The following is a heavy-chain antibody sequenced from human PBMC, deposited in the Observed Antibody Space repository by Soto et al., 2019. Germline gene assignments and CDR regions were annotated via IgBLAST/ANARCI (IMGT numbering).Heavy chain of an antibody. CDR3: AKQGASLTTVPTHSDY. CDR1: GFTFSSYA. CDR2: ISGSGGST. V-gene: IGHV3-23*01. J-gene: IGHJ4*02. Sequence: PGGSLRLSCAASGFTFSSYAMSWVRQAPGKGLEWVSAISGSGGSTYYADSVKGRFTISRDNSKNTLYLQMNSLRAEDTAVYYCAKQGASLTTVPTHSDYWGQGTLVTVSS. D-gene: IGHD1-26*01.